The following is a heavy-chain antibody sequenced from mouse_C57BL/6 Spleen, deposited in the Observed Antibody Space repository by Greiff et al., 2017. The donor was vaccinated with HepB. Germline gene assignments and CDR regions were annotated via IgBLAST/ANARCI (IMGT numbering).Heavy chain of an antibody. J-gene: IGHJ2*01. D-gene: IGHD3-2*02. Sequence: QVQLKQPGAELVRPGTSVKLSCKASGYTFTSYWMHWVKQRPGQGLEWIGVIDPSDSYTNYNQKFKGKATLTVDTSSSTAYMQLSSLTSEDSAVYYCARGGTAQAYYFDYWGQGTTLTVSS. CDR1: GYTFTSYW. CDR3: ARGGTAQAYYFDY. CDR2: IDPSDSYT. V-gene: IGHV1-59*01.